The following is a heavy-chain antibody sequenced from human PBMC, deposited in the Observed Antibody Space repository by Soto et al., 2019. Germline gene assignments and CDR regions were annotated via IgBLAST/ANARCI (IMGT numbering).Heavy chain of an antibody. J-gene: IGHJ4*02. Sequence: QVQLQESGPGLVRPSETLSLTCTVSRGSISSYYWSWIRQPPGKGLEWLGYIYYTGATNYNPSLKSRVTISLDTSQTQFSLHLSSVTAADTAVYYCATGRYYYGSEYWGQGTLVTVSS. CDR2: IYYTGAT. V-gene: IGHV4-59*01. CDR3: ATGRYYYGSEY. D-gene: IGHD3-10*01. CDR1: RGSISSYY.